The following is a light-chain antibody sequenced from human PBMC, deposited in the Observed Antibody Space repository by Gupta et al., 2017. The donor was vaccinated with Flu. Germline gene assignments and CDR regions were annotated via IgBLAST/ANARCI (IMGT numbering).Light chain of an antibody. CDR3: GAQDSNMSAMM. CDR1: SSNIGNDF. CDR2: DTN. Sequence: QSVLTQPPSVSAAPGQKVTISCSGSSSNIGNDFVSWYQQLPGTAPKLLIYDTNKRPSGIPDRFSGSKSGTSATLDIXGXQTGDEXDYYCGAQDSNMSAMMFGGGTKLTVL. V-gene: IGLV1-51*01. J-gene: IGLJ3*02.